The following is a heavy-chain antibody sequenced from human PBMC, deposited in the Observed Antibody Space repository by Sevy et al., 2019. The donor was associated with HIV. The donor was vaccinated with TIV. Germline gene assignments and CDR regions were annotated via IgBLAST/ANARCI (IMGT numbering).Heavy chain of an antibody. D-gene: IGHD3-10*01. Sequence: SETLSLTCTVSGGSISSYYWSWIRQPAGKGLEWIGRIYTSGSTNYNPTLKSRVTMSVDTSKNQFSLKLSSVTAADTAVYYCARDQEGITRRAPFSYYYGMDVWGQGTTVTVSS. CDR1: GGSISSYY. CDR3: ARDQEGITRRAPFSYYYGMDV. CDR2: IYTSGST. V-gene: IGHV4-4*07. J-gene: IGHJ6*02.